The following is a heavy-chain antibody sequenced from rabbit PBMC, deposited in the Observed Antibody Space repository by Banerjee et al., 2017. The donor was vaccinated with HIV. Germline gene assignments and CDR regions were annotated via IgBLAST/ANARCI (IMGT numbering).Heavy chain of an antibody. CDR3: GSYDDYGDRNL. D-gene: IGHD2-1*01. V-gene: IGHV1S47*01. Sequence: QEHLVESGGGLVQPGGSLKVSCKASGFDFRNYGVSWVRQAPGKGLEWIGYIDPVFGSIHYASWVNGRFTISDHNAQNTLYLQLNSLTAADTATYFCGSYDDYGDRNLWGQGTLVTVS. CDR2: IDPVFGSI. J-gene: IGHJ4*01. CDR1: GFDFRNYG.